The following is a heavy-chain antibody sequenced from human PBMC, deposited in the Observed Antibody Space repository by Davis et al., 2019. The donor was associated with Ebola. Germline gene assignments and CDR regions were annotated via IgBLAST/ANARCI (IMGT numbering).Heavy chain of an antibody. CDR1: GFTSISYA. Sequence: GGSLRLSCAASGFTSISYAMSWVRQAPGKGLEWFSAISRSGGSTYYADSVKGRFTISRDNSKNTLYLQMNSLRAEDTAVYSCAKAEKTYYYDSSGYYGGAYYFDYWGQGTLVTVSS. CDR2: ISRSGGST. CDR3: AKAEKTYYYDSSGYYGGAYYFDY. D-gene: IGHD3-22*01. V-gene: IGHV3-23*01. J-gene: IGHJ4*02.